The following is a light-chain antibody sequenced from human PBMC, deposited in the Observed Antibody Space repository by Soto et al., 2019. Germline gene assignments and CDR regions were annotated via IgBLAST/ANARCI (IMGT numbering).Light chain of an antibody. CDR2: DAS. J-gene: IGKJ2*01. CDR1: QSVDST. CDR3: QQYHKWPPYT. V-gene: IGKV3-15*01. Sequence: EIVMTQSPATLSVSPGEKAALSCRASQSVDSTLAWYQQKPGQAPRLLIYDASTRATGIPARFSGSGSGTEFTLTISRLQSEDFAVYFCQQYHKWPPYTFGQGTKLEIK.